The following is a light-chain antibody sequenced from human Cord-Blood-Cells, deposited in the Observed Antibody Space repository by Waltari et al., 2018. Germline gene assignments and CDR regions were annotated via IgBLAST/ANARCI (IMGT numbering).Light chain of an antibody. CDR3: SSYTSSSTWV. V-gene: IGLV2-14*01. J-gene: IGLJ3*02. Sequence: QSALTQPASVSASPGQSITISCTGTSRDVGGYHSVSWYQQHPGKAPTLMIYDVSKRPSGVSKRVSGSKSGNMASLTISGLQAEDEADYYCSSYTSSSTWVFGGGTKLTVL. CDR1: SRDVGGYHS. CDR2: DVS.